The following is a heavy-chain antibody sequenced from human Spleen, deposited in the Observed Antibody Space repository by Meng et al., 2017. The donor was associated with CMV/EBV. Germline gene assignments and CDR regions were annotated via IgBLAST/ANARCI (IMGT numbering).Heavy chain of an antibody. CDR3: ARVYTMTGKGVFDY. Sequence: SETLSLTCTVSGGSVSSSSYHWGWVRQPPGKGLEWIGTIYHSGNTYYNPSLKSRLTISVDTSKDQFSLELNSVTAADTAVYYCARVYTMTGKGVFDYWGQGALVTVSS. CDR2: IYHSGNT. CDR1: GGSVSSSSYH. J-gene: IGHJ4*02. V-gene: IGHV4-39*01. D-gene: IGHD3-22*01.